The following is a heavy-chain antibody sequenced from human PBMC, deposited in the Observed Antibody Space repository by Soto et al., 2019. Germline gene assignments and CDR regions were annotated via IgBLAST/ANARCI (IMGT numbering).Heavy chain of an antibody. D-gene: IGHD4-17*01. Sequence: QVQLVESGGGVVQPGRSLTLSCAASGFTFSRFDMHWVRQAPGKGLEWVAVISEDGNTKYYADSVKGRFTISRDKSSNSLFLQMNSVRAEDTAVYYCAKARTTDTDTYSHRTFDYWGQGILVTVSS. CDR3: AKARTTDTDTYSHRTFDY. CDR1: GFTFSRFD. J-gene: IGHJ4*02. V-gene: IGHV3-30*18. CDR2: ISEDGNTK.